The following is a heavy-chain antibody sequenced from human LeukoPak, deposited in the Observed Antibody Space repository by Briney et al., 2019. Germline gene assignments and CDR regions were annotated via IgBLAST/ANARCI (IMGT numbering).Heavy chain of an antibody. CDR3: VRDLGHSRHYFEY. CDR2: ISQDGSET. J-gene: IGHJ4*02. V-gene: IGHV3-7*01. D-gene: IGHD7-27*01. Sequence: AGGSLRLSCAAPGFTFNSFFLNWVRLTPGRELEWLACISQDGSETFYMDSVRGRFTISRDNTKNSLYLQMDSLRAEDTAVYFCVRDLGHSRHYFEYWGQGALVTVSS. CDR1: GFTFNSFF.